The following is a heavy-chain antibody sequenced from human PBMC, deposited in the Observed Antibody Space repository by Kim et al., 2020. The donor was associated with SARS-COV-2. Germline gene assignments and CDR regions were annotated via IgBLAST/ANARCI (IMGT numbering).Heavy chain of an antibody. CDR1: GGSISTYY. V-gene: IGHV4-59*13. Sequence: SETLSLTCTLSGGSISTYYWSWIRQPPGKGLEWIGYIYHIGRTNYNPSLKSRVTMSIDTSKNVFSLRLSSVTVADTAIYYCARAGGWYWFDPWGQGTLVTVSS. CDR2: IYHIGRT. J-gene: IGHJ5*02. D-gene: IGHD6-19*01. CDR3: ARAGGWYWFDP.